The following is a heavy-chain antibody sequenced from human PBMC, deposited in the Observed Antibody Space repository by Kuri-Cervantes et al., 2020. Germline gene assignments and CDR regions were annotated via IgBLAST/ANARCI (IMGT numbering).Heavy chain of an antibody. CDR2: INQDGGEK. CDR3: ARGSTPLSYYFDSSGGFDY. Sequence: GGSLRLSCAASGFNLIDSWMTWVRQAPGKGLEWVANINQDGGEKHYVDSVKGRFTISRDNTKKSLYLQMNSLRVEDTAVYYCARGSTPLSYYFDSSGGFDYWGQGTLVTVSS. V-gene: IGHV3-7*04. CDR1: GFNLIDSW. D-gene: IGHD3-22*01. J-gene: IGHJ4*02.